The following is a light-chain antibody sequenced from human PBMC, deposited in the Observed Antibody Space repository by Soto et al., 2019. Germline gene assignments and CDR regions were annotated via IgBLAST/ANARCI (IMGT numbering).Light chain of an antibody. Sequence: DIQITQSPFPPSASVGDRVTITCRASQSISSWLAWYQQKPGKAPQALIYDASSLKSGVPSRFSGNGSGTEFTLTISSLQPDDFATYYCQQYNTYSTFGQGTRLEI. CDR3: QQYNTYST. J-gene: IGKJ5*01. V-gene: IGKV1-5*01. CDR1: QSISSW. CDR2: DAS.